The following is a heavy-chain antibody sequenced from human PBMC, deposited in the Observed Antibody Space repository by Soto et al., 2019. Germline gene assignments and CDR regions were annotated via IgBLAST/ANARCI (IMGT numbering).Heavy chain of an antibody. CDR3: ARVRAVAGPFDN. D-gene: IGHD6-19*01. CDR2: LYTGGTT. Sequence: SETLSLTCTVSGASVSRYYWSWIRQPAGKGLEWIGRLYTGGTTHYNPSLKGRVTMSVDTSKNQFSLKLNSVTAADTAVYYCARVRAVAGPFDNWGQGTLVTVSS. J-gene: IGHJ4*02. V-gene: IGHV4-4*07. CDR1: GASVSRYY.